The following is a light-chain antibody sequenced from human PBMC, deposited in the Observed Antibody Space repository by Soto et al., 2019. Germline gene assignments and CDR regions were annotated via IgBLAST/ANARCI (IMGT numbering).Light chain of an antibody. CDR1: QSISNS. Sequence: DIQMTQSPSTLSASVGDRVTITCRASQSISNSLAWYQQKPGKAPNRLIYKASSLESGVPSRFSGSGSGTEFTLTLSSRQPDDLATYDCLQHVSYPVTFGGGTNVEMK. J-gene: IGKJ4*01. CDR3: LQHVSYPVT. CDR2: KAS. V-gene: IGKV1-5*03.